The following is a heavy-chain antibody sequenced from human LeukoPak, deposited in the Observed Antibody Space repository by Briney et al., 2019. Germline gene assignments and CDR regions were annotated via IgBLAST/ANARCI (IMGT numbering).Heavy chain of an antibody. CDR2: ISGDGGST. J-gene: IGHJ6*02. CDR1: GFTFDDYA. CDR3: AKSYSSGLSPFYYYGMDV. Sequence: GGSLRLSCAASGFTFDDYAMHWVRQAPGKGLEWVSLISGDGGSTYYADSVKGRFTISRDNSKNSLYLQMNSLRTEDTALYYCAKSYSSGLSPFYYYGMDVWGQETTVTVSS. D-gene: IGHD6-19*01. V-gene: IGHV3-43*02.